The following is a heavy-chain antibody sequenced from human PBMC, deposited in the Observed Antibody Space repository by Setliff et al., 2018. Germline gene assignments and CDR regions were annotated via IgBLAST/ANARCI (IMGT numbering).Heavy chain of an antibody. V-gene: IGHV3-30-3*01. J-gene: IGHJ2*01. CDR3: ARVAGRGRYWYFDL. CDR1: GFTFTNYI. CDR2: TSLDETNK. Sequence: GGSLRLSCAAFGFTFTNYIIHWVRQAPGKGLEWVAVTSLDETNKYYADSVRGRFTISRDIAKNTLYLQRNSLRAEDTGVYYCARVAGRGRYWYFDLWGRGTLVTVSS.